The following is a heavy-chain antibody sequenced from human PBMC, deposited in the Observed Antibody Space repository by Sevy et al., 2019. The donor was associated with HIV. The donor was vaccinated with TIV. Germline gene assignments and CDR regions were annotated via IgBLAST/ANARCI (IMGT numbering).Heavy chain of an antibody. V-gene: IGHV3-30*04. J-gene: IGHJ3*02. CDR2: ISYDGSNK. CDR1: GFTFSSYA. D-gene: IGHD4-17*01. Sequence: GGSLRLSCAASGFTFSSYAMHWVRQAPGKGLEWVAVISYDGSNKYYADSVKGRFTISRDNSKNTLYLQRNSLRAEDTAVYYCARDDYAGQAFDIWGQGTMVTVSS. CDR3: ARDDYAGQAFDI.